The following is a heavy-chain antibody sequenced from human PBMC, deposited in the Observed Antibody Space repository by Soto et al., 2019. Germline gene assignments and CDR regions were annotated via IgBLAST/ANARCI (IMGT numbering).Heavy chain of an antibody. CDR1: GYSFTSYW. V-gene: IGHV5-10-1*01. CDR3: AMVGATSPIHYYYYGVDV. Sequence: GESLKISCKGSGYSFTSYWISWVRQMPGKGLEWMGRIDPSDSYTNYSPSFQGHVTISADKSISTAYLQWSSLKASDTAMYYCAMVGATSPIHYYYYGVDVWGQGTTVTVSS. J-gene: IGHJ6*02. CDR2: IDPSDSYT. D-gene: IGHD1-26*01.